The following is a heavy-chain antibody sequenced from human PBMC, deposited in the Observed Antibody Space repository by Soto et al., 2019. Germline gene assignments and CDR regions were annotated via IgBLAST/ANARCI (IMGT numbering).Heavy chain of an antibody. CDR3: ARGGGAEVDYFHYAMDI. CDR1: GDSMIDYY. V-gene: IGHV4-4*07. CDR2: SYASSNT. D-gene: IGHD4-17*01. J-gene: IGHJ6*02. Sequence: VQLHESGPGLVKPSETLSLTCSVSGDSMIDYYWTWIRQPAGKGLESLGRSYASSNTDYNSSIERAWHSPRRGRPTMSVAPSPDQGSLELNSLTTAGTAVYYFARGGGAEVDYFHYAMDIWGHGTTVTVS.